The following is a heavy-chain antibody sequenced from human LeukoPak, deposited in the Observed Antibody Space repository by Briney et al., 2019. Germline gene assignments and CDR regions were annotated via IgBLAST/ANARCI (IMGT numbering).Heavy chain of an antibody. V-gene: IGHV3-48*03. CDR2: ISSSGSTI. D-gene: IGHD3-9*01. J-gene: IGHJ6*03. CDR1: GFTFSSYE. Sequence: GGSLRLSCAASGFTFSSYEMNWVRQAPGKGLEWVSYISSSGSTIYYADSVKGRFTISRDNAKNSLYLQMNSLRAEDTAVYYCARSGDSLSRRRSSPPTIYYMDVWGKGTTVTISS. CDR3: ARSGDSLSRRRSSPPTIYYMDV.